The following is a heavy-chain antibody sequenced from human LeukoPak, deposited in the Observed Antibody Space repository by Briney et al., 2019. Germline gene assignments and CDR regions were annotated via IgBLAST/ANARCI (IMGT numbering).Heavy chain of an antibody. V-gene: IGHV3-48*02. J-gene: IGHJ4*02. CDR3: ASPLDYSSSRY. CDR1: GFTFSSHT. Sequence: GGSLRLSCAASGFTFSSHTMNWVRQAPRKGLAWVSYICSRSTTTYYADSVKGRFTISRDNDKNSPYLQMNSLRDDDTALYCCASPLDYSSSRYWGQGTLVTVSS. CDR2: ICSRSTTT. D-gene: IGHD6-6*01.